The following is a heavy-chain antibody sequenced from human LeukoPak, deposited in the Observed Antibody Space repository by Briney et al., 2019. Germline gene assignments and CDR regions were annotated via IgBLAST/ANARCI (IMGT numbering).Heavy chain of an antibody. D-gene: IGHD4-23*01. V-gene: IGHV4-59*08. J-gene: IGHJ3*02. Sequence: SETLSRTCTVSGDSISSHYWSWIRQPPGKGLEWSGFISRSGTTNYNPSLRSRVTTSADTSKNHFSLTLRSVTAADTAVYYCARHSAVALRWSRDVFDIWGQGTMIIVSS. CDR1: GDSISSHY. CDR3: ARHSAVALRWSRDVFDI. CDR2: ISRSGTT.